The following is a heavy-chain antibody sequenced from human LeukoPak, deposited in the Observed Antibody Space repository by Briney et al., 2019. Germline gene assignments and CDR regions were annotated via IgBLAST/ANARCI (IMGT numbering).Heavy chain of an antibody. D-gene: IGHD6-19*01. J-gene: IGHJ3*02. CDR3: ATMGEQWLLKDI. CDR1: GFTFSDYY. CDR2: ISSSGSTI. V-gene: IGHV3-11*04. Sequence: GGSLRLSCAASGFTFSDYYMSWIRQAPGKGLEWVSYISSSGSTIYYADSVKGRFTISRDNAKNSLYLQMNSLRAEDTGLYYCATMGEQWLLKDIWGQGTMVIVSS.